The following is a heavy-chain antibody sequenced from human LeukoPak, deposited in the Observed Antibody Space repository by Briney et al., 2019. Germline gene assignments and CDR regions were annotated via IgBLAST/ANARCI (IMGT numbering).Heavy chain of an antibody. D-gene: IGHD2-2*01. Sequence: ASVKVSCKASGYTFTTYIITLVRQAPGQGLEWMGWITTYNGNTNYAQNLQGRVTITTDTSTTTAYMELRSLRSDDTAVYYCARGTSSWADYWGQGTLVTVSS. CDR1: GYTFTTYI. CDR2: ITTYNGNT. CDR3: ARGTSSWADY. J-gene: IGHJ4*02. V-gene: IGHV1-18*01.